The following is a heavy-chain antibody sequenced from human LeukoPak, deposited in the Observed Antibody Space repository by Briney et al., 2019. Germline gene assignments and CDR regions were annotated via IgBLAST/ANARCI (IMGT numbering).Heavy chain of an antibody. CDR3: ARAGYSYGTGYYFDY. D-gene: IGHD5-18*01. CDR1: GGSISRYY. V-gene: IGHV4-59*01. Sequence: SETLSLTRTVSGGSISRYYWSWIRLPPGKGLEWIGYIYYTGATYYNPSLKSRVTISLDTSKNQFSLKLSSVTAADAAVYYCARAGYSYGTGYYFDYWGQGALVTVSS. J-gene: IGHJ4*02. CDR2: IYYTGAT.